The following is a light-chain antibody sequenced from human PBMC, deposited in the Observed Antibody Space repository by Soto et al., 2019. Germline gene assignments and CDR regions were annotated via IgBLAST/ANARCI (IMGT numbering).Light chain of an antibody. CDR1: QIVSSNY. CDR2: DAS. CDR3: QQYGDSPRGT. J-gene: IGKJ4*01. Sequence: EVVLTQSPASLSLSPGERATLSCGASQIVSSNYLAWYQQKPGLAPRLFIYDASTRATGVPDRFRGSGSGTDFTLPINRLEPEDSAVYYCQQYGDSPRGTFGGGTKVEIK. V-gene: IGKV3D-20*01.